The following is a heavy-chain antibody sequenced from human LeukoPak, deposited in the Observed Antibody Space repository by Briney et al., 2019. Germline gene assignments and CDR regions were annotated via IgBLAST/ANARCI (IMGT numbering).Heavy chain of an antibody. CDR2: ISGSGNIT. J-gene: IGHJ4*02. D-gene: IGHD6-19*01. Sequence: GGSLRLSCVDSGFTFSTYAMSWVRQAPGKGLEWVSAISGSGNITYYADSVKGRFTISRDNSKNTLYLQMNSLRAEDTAVYYCAKGSVAVALIDYWGQGTLVTVSS. CDR3: AKGSVAVALIDY. CDR1: GFTFSTYA. V-gene: IGHV3-23*01.